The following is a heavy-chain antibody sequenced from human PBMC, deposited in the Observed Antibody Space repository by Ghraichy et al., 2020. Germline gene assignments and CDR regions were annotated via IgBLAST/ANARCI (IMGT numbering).Heavy chain of an antibody. J-gene: IGHJ4*02. CDR1: GFTFSSYA. CDR3: VKVNTRDGYNYPFHY. V-gene: IGHV3-64D*09. D-gene: IGHD5-24*01. Sequence: GGSLRLSCSDSGFTFSSYAMHWVRQAPGKGLEYVSVITSNGDNTYYADSVKGRFTISRDNSKSTLFLQMSSLRAEDTAVYYCVKVNTRDGYNYPFHYWGQGPLVTVCS. CDR2: ITSNGDNT.